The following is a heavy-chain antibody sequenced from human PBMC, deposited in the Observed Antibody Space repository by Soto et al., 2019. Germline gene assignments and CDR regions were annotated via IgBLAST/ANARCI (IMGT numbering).Heavy chain of an antibody. J-gene: IGHJ6*02. V-gene: IGHV1-69*06. CDR3: ARVGHTVTTISLDV. CDR1: GGTFSSYA. D-gene: IGHD4-4*01. Sequence: SVKVSCKASGGTFSSYAISWVRQAPGQGLEWMGGIIPIFGTANYAQKFQGRVTITADKSTSTAYMELSSLRSEDTAAYYCARVGHTVTTISLDVWGQGTTVTVSS. CDR2: IIPIFGTA.